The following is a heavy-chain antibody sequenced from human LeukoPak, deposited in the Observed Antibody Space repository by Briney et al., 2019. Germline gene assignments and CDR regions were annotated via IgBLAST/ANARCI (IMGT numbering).Heavy chain of an antibody. J-gene: IGHJ6*03. CDR1: GFPFDDYA. V-gene: IGHV3-9*01. Sequence: GGSLRLSCAASGFPFDDYAMHWVRQGPGKGLEWVSSISWNSDKLGYADAVKGRFTISRDNAKNSLYLQMSSLRAEDTALYYCAKDSRGLVAGGTPDNYMDVWGKGTTVTVSS. D-gene: IGHD6-13*01. CDR2: ISWNSDKL. CDR3: AKDSRGLVAGGTPDNYMDV.